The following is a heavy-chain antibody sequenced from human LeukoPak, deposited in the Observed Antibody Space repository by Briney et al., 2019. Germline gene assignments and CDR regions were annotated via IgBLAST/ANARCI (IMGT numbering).Heavy chain of an antibody. CDR3: ARVSIGWYHFDY. CDR1: GFTFITYW. V-gene: IGHV3-74*01. CDR2: INPDGSTT. Sequence: GGSLRLSCAASGFTFITYWMHWVRQAPGKGLVWVSRINPDGSTTSYADSVRGRFTVSRDNAKNTLYLQMNSLRAEDTAVYYCARVSIGWYHFDYWGQGTLVTVSS. J-gene: IGHJ4*02. D-gene: IGHD6-19*01.